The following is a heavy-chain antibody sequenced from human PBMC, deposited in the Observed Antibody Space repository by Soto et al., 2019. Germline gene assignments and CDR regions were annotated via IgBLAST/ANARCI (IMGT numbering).Heavy chain of an antibody. CDR1: GGPISSGDYY. J-gene: IGHJ4*02. CDR3: ARVRYSYGSPLFDY. V-gene: IGHV4-30-4*01. D-gene: IGHD5-18*01. Sequence: PSETLSLTCTVSGGPISSGDYYWSWIRQPPGKGLEWIGYIYYSGSTYYNPSLKSRVTISVDTSKNQFSLKLSSVTAADTAVYYCARVRYSYGSPLFDYWGQGTLVTVSS. CDR2: IYYSGST.